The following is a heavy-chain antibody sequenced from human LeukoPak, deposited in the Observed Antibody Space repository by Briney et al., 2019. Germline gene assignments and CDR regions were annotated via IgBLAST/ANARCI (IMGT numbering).Heavy chain of an antibody. CDR1: GGSISSNYNY. CDR3: ARHTGHMQYNSSFKFDY. Sequence: MTSETLSLTCTVSGGSISSNYNYWGWIRQPPRKGLEWIGSIYYSGSTYYNPSLKSRVTISVGTSKNQFSLKLCSVTAADTAVYYCARHTGHMQYNSSFKFDYWGQGTLVTVSS. J-gene: IGHJ4*02. V-gene: IGHV4-39*01. D-gene: IGHD6-6*01. CDR2: IYYSGST.